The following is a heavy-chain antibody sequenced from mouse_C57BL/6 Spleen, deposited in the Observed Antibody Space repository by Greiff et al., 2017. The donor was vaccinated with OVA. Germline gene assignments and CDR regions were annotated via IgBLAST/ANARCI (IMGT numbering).Heavy chain of an antibody. D-gene: IGHD2-4*01. CDR1: GYTFTDYY. J-gene: IGHJ2*01. V-gene: IGHV1-75*01. CDR3: ANYDYDGRVPFDY. Sequence: QVQLQQSGPELVKPGASVKISCKASGYTFTDYYINWVKQRPGQGLEWIGWIFPGSGSTYYTEKFKGKATLTVDKSSSTAYMLLSSLTSEDSAVYFCANYDYDGRVPFDYWGQGTTLTVSA. CDR2: IFPGSGST.